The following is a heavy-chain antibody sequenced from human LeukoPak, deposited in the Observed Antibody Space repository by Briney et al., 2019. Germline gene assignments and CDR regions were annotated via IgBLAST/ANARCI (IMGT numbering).Heavy chain of an antibody. D-gene: IGHD3-22*01. CDR1: GFTFSNAW. CDR2: INSKKDGGTT. V-gene: IGHV3-15*01. CDR3: ATTYYYDTSGDY. Sequence: GGSLRLSWAASGFTFSNAWMSWVRQAPGKGLEWVGRINSKKDGGTTDYAAPVKGRFTISRDDSTSTVDLQMNSLKTEDTAVYYCATTYYYDTSGDYWGQGTLVTVSS. J-gene: IGHJ4*02.